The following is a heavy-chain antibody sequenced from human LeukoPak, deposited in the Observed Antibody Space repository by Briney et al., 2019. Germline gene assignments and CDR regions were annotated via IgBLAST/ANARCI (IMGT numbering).Heavy chain of an antibody. CDR1: GHMFASYG. D-gene: IGHD5-18*01. V-gene: IGHV1-18*01. Sequence: ASVKVSCKASGHMFASYGISWARQAPGQGLEWMGWTGVYNDNTNLAPKFQGRVTMTTDISTSTAVMELRSLRSDDTAVYYCARDLFEYTYGLPFEYWGQGTLVTVSS. CDR3: ARDLFEYTYGLPFEY. CDR2: TGVYNDNT. J-gene: IGHJ4*02.